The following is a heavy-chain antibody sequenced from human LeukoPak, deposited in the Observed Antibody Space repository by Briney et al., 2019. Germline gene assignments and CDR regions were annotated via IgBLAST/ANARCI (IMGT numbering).Heavy chain of an antibody. CDR3: ARVPYGPDPYYYGMDV. CDR1: GGATSSYY. J-gene: IGHJ6*02. V-gene: IGHV4-4*07. CDR2: IYTSGST. D-gene: IGHD3-10*01. Sequence: SETLSLTCTVSGGATSSYYWSWIRQPAGEGLEWIGRIYTSGSTNYNPSLKSRVTMSVDTSKNQFSLKLSSVTAADTAVYYCARVPYGPDPYYYGMDVWGQGTTVTVSS.